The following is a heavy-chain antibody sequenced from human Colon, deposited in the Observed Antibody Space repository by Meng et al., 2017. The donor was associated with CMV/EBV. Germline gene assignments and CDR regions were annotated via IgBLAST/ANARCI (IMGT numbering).Heavy chain of an antibody. D-gene: IGHD3-16*01. CDR1: GYIFNKHG. V-gene: IGHV1-18*01. CDR2: INHWNGDI. CDR3: ARDLFSPGGNSCFDN. J-gene: IGHJ4*02. Sequence: ASVKVSCKASGYIFNKHGINWVRQAPGRGLEWMGWINHWNGDIKYAQKFQGRLTVSADTSTSTAHMELRSLTSDDTAVYYCARDLFSPGGNSCFDNWGQGTVVTVSS.